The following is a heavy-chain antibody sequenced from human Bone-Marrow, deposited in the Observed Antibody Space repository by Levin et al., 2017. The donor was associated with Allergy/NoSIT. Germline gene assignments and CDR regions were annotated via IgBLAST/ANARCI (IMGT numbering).Heavy chain of an antibody. CDR3: ARPRSSCPLCHFDY. CDR1: GFSFSSFW. D-gene: IGHD2-2*01. J-gene: IGHJ4*02. V-gene: IGHV3-74*03. Sequence: QAGGSLRLSCAASGFSFSSFWMHWLRQAPGKGLVWVSRISPDGRSTMYADSVRGRFTISRDNAKDTLHLQMSSLRDEDTAVYYCARPRSSCPLCHFDYWGQGTRVTVSS. CDR2: ISPDGRST.